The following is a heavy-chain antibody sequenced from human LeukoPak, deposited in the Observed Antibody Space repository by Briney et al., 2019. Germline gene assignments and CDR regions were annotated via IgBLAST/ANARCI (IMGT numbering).Heavy chain of an antibody. CDR3: VRDWDHFDFDS. CDR1: GFTFRNYW. J-gene: IGHJ5*01. D-gene: IGHD1-26*01. CDR2: IKGDGSHT. Sequence: GGSLRLSCAASGFTFRNYWMHWVRQAPGKGLVWVSRIKGDGSHTVYADSVKGRFTISRDNAKNTLFLQMRSLRVEDTAVYYCVRDWDHFDFDSWGQGTLVTVSS. V-gene: IGHV3-74*01.